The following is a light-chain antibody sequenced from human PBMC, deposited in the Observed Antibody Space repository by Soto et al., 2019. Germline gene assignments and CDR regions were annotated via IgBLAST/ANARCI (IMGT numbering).Light chain of an antibody. V-gene: IGKV3-20*01. CDR3: QHYGNSPPEYT. J-gene: IGKJ3*01. Sequence: EIVLTQSPGTLSLSPGERATLSCRASQSVSSSFLAWYQQRPGQAPRLLIFGASYSATGIPVRFSGSGSGTDFTLTISRLEPEDFAVYYCQHYGNSPPEYTFGPGTNVDSK. CDR1: QSVSSSF. CDR2: GAS.